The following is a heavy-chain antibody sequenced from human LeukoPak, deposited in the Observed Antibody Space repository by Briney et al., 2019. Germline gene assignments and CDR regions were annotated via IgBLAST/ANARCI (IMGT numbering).Heavy chain of an antibody. J-gene: IGHJ2*01. CDR1: GFNFEDYA. CDR2: INWKTGNG. Sequence: GGSLRLSCAVSGFNFEDYALHCVRHAPGRGLEWVSGINWKTGNGIYADSMKGRFTISRDNAKNPLYLQKSSLRAEDTALYYCTRRAARWQFDLWGRGTLLTVSS. CDR3: TRRAARWQFDL. D-gene: IGHD5-24*01. V-gene: IGHV3-9*01.